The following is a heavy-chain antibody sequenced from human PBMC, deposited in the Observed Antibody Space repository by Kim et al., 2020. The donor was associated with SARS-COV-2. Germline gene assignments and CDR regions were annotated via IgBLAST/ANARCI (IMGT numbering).Heavy chain of an antibody. Sequence: ASVKVSCKASGYTFTSYYMHWVRQAPGQGLEWMGIINPSGGSTSYAQKFQGRVTMTRDTSTSTVYMELSSLRSEDTAVYYCARDRERDIVALYYFDYWGQRTLVTVSS. CDR1: GYTFTSYY. D-gene: IGHD5-12*01. CDR2: INPSGGST. CDR3: ARDRERDIVALYYFDY. V-gene: IGHV1-46*01. J-gene: IGHJ4*02.